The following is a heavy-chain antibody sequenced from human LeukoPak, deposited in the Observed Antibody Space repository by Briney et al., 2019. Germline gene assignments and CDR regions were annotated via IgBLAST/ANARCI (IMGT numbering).Heavy chain of an antibody. D-gene: IGHD6-13*01. CDR1: GFTFSDWG. J-gene: IGHJ4*02. CDR3: AKGTNSWYHPQLDY. Sequence: PGGSLRLSCAASGFTFSDWGMHWVRQAPGKGLEWVAIISYDGSNENYGDSVKGRFTVFRDNSKNILYLQMNSLRGDDTAVYYCAKGTNSWYHPQLDYWGQGTLVTVSS. CDR2: ISYDGSNE. V-gene: IGHV3-30*18.